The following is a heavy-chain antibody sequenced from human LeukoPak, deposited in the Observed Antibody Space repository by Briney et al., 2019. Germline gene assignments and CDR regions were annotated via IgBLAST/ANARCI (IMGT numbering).Heavy chain of an antibody. CDR3: ARDVGDWNDDDY. Sequence: GGSLRLSCAASGFTFSDYYMNWIRQAPGKGLEWISYMSSSGSTISYADSVTGRFTVSRDNAKNSLYLQMNSLRAEDTAVYYCARDVGDWNDDDYWGQGTLVTVSS. CDR1: GFTFSDYY. CDR2: MSSSGSTI. V-gene: IGHV3-11*04. D-gene: IGHD1-1*01. J-gene: IGHJ4*02.